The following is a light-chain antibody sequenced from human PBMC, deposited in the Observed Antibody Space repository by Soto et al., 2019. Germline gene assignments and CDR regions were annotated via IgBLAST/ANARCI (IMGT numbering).Light chain of an antibody. J-gene: IGLJ2*01. V-gene: IGLV2-8*01. CDR3: SSYAGSNNFVV. CDR2: EFS. CDR1: SSDVVGYNY. Sequence: QSVLTQPPSASGSPGQSVTISCTGTSSDVVGYNYVSWYQQRPGKAPKLMIYEFSKRPSGVPDRFSGSKSGNTASLTVSGLQAEDEADYYCSSYAGSNNFVVFGGGTKLTVL.